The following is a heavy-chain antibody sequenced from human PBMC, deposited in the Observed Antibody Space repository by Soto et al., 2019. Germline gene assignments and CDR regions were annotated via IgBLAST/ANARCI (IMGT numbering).Heavy chain of an antibody. V-gene: IGHV3-30-3*01. Sequence: GGSLRLCCAASGFTFSTYSMHWVRQAPGKGLEWVAVISYDGSNKYYADSVKGRCTISRDNSKNTLFLQMDSLRPEDTAMYYCARVYSSLDYGIDYWGQGTLVTVSS. CDR2: ISYDGSNK. CDR3: ARVYSSLDYGIDY. J-gene: IGHJ4*02. D-gene: IGHD6-6*01. CDR1: GFTFSTYS.